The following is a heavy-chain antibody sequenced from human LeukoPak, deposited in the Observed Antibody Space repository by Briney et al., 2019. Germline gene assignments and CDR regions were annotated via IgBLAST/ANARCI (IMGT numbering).Heavy chain of an antibody. CDR2: LYYSGST. CDR1: GGSISSYY. D-gene: IGHD5-24*01. J-gene: IGHJ2*01. CDR3: ARSNDRDGYNFGY. V-gene: IGHV4-59*08. Sequence: PSETLPLTCSVSGGSISSYYWSWIRQPPGKGLEWIGYLYYSGSTNHNPSLKGRDTISVDTSKKQFSLNLSSVTAADTAVYYCARSNDRDGYNFGYGGRGNGGTVSS.